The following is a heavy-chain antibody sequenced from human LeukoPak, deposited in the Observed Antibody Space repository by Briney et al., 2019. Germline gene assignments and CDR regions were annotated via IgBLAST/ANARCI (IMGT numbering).Heavy chain of an antibody. CDR1: GYTFTGYY. CDR2: INPNSGGT. Sequence: ASVKVSCKASGYTFTGYYMHWVRQAPGQGLGWMGWINPNSGGTNYAQKFQGRVTMTRDTSISTAYMELSRLRSDDTAVYYCARVWWHTNWFDPWGQGTLVTVSS. V-gene: IGHV1-2*02. CDR3: ARVWWHTNWFDP. D-gene: IGHD4/OR15-4a*01. J-gene: IGHJ5*02.